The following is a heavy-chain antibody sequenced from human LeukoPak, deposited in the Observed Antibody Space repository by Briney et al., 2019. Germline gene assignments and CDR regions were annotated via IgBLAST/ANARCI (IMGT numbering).Heavy chain of an antibody. CDR1: GFTFSSYV. J-gene: IGHJ4*02. Sequence: GGSLRLSCAASGFTFSSYVMSWVRQAPGKGLEWVSVIYSGGSTYYADSVKGRFTISRDNSKNTLYLQMNSLRAEDTAVYYCARGGSYSLAQLGYWGQGTLVTVSS. V-gene: IGHV3-53*01. CDR3: ARGGSYSLAQLGY. CDR2: IYSGGST. D-gene: IGHD1-26*01.